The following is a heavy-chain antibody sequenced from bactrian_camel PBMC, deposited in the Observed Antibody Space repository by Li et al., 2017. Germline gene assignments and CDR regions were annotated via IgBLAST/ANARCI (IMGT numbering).Heavy chain of an antibody. CDR1: GYRCSTYC. CDR3: ATNPPRRPRDDDEPSCDEYRE. Sequence: HVQLVESGGGSVQVGGSLRLSCVVSGYRCSTYCMGWFRQVPGNEREPLASIDSDGRTSVADSVKGRFTISRDNDKRRVYLQMESLRPEDSADYFCATNPPRRPRDDDEPSCDEYREWGQGTQVTVS. J-gene: IGHJ4*01. V-gene: IGHV3S53*01. D-gene: IGHD4*01. CDR2: IDSDGRT.